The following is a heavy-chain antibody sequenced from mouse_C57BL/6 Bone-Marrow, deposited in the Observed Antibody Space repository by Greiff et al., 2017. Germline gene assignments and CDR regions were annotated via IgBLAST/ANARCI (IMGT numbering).Heavy chain of an antibody. J-gene: IGHJ3*01. CDR1: GYTFTSYG. Sequence: VQLQPSGAELARPGASVKLSCKASGYTFTSYGISWVKQRTGQGLEWIGEIYPRSGNTYYNEKFKGKATLTADKSSSTAYMELRSLTSEDSAVYFCARRNFFAYWGQGTLVTVSA. CDR2: IYPRSGNT. V-gene: IGHV1-81*01. CDR3: ARRNFFAY.